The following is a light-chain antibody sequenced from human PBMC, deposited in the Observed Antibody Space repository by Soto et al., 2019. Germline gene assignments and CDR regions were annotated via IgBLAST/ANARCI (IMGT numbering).Light chain of an antibody. Sequence: QSALTQPPSVSGSPVQSVAISFTGTSSDVCSYNRVSWYQQPPGTAPKVMIYEVSNRPSGVPDRFSGSKSCNTASLTISGLQAEDEADYYCSSYTTSTTYVFGTGTQVTVL. CDR2: EVS. CDR1: SSDVCSYNR. CDR3: SSYTTSTTYV. J-gene: IGLJ1*01. V-gene: IGLV2-18*02.